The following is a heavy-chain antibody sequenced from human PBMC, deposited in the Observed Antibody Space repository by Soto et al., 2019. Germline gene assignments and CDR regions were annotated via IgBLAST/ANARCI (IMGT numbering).Heavy chain of an antibody. D-gene: IGHD4-4*01. CDR1: GFTFKAYA. CDR2: ITATNGNP. Sequence: QLLESGGSSVQPGGSLRLSCVASGFTFKAYAMGWVRQAPGRGLEWVSSITATNGNPYYADSVRGRFTISIDNSRNYLFLQMNGLRPEDSALYYWAKDEGTSSTVFDYCGQGTRVTVPS. V-gene: IGHV3-23*01. J-gene: IGHJ4*02. CDR3: AKDEGTSSTVFDY.